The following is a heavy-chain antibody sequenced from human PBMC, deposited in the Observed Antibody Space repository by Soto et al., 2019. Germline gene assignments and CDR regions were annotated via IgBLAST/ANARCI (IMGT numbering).Heavy chain of an antibody. CDR2: IYYSGRH. V-gene: IGHV4-59*06. Sequence: SEPLFLPCAVSGGSVSNYYWSWIRDRRGKVLERLVCIYYSGRHYYTPSPKSRVTISVDTSKNQFALKLSLVTAGDTAVYYCARSRVDRGSRGPRRPQGFFDSWAQGTPVPVSP. J-gene: IGHJ4*02. D-gene: IGHD1-26*01. CDR3: ARSRVDRGSRGPRRPQGFFDS. CDR1: GGSVSNYY.